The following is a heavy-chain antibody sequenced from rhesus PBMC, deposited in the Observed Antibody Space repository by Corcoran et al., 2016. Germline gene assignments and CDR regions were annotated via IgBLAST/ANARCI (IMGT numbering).Heavy chain of an antibody. CDR3: AWIICSSCVYFDY. CDR1: GFSISTSGTG. CDR2: IYWKDSK. D-gene: IGHD1-1-1*01. Sequence: QVTLKESGPALVKPTQTLTLTCTISGFSISTSGTGVGWIRQPPGRALEWITSIYWKDSKYSSITPTTRLTIAPDPSKTLVVLTSTTMAPVDTAPYYGAWIICSSCVYFDYLGQVVLVTVSS. J-gene: IGHJ4*01. V-gene: IGHV2-95*01.